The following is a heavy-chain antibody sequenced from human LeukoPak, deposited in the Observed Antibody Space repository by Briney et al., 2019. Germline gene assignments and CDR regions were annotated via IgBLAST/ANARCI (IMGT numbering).Heavy chain of an antibody. CDR3: AKHLVGATGDAFDI. J-gene: IGHJ3*02. CDR2: ISGSGGST. Sequence: PGGSLRLSCAASGFTFSSYAMSWVRQATGKGLEWVSTISGSGGSTYYADSVKGRFTTSRDNSQNTLYLQMNSLRAEDTALYYCAKHLVGATGDAFDIWGQGTMVTVSS. D-gene: IGHD1-26*01. CDR1: GFTFSSYA. V-gene: IGHV3-23*01.